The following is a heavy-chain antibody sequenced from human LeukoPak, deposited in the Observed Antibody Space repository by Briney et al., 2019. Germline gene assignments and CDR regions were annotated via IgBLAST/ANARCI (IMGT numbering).Heavy chain of an antibody. D-gene: IGHD1-14*01. V-gene: IGHV3-30*04. CDR2: ISYDGSNK. CDR1: GFTFSSYA. J-gene: IGHJ5*02. CDR3: ARDSGEGTFDP. Sequence: GGSLRLSCAASGFTFSSYAMHWVRQAPGKGLEWVAVISYDGSNKYYADSVKGRFTISRDNSKNTLYLQMNSLRAEDTAVYCCARDSGEGTFDPWGQGTLVTVSS.